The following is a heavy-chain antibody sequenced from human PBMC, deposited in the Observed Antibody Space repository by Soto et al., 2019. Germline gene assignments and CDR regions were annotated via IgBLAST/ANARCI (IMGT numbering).Heavy chain of an antibody. CDR1: GFTFTYYG. V-gene: IGHV3-7*01. J-gene: IGHJ6*03. D-gene: IGHD3-9*01. Sequence: GGSLRLSCAASGFTFTYYGMTWVRQAPGKGLEWVANIKQDGSEKYYVDSVKGRFTISRDNAKNSLYLQMNSLRAEDTAVYYCARDTILFGMDVWGKGTTVTVSS. CDR3: ARDTILFGMDV. CDR2: IKQDGSEK.